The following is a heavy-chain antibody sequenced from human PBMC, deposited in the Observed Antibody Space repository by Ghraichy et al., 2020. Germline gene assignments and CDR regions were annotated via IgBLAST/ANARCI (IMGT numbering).Heavy chain of an antibody. CDR2: TYYRSVWFN. J-gene: IGHJ5*02. CDR1: GDSVTSHTFA. V-gene: IGHV6-1*01. CDR3: ARYHHDGHWFGP. Sequence: SQTLSLTCSISGDSVTSHTFAWNWIRQSPSRGLEWLGRTYYRSVWFNQYAVSVQGRITITADTSNNQFSLHLKSVTPEDTAVYYCARYHHDGHWFGPWDQGTLVTVSS.